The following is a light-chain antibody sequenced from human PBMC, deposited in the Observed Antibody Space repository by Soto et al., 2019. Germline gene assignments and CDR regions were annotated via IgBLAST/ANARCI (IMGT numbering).Light chain of an antibody. J-gene: IGLJ2*01. CDR2: EVT. CDR1: SSDVGGYNY. CDR3: SSFTSSSTVL. V-gene: IGLV2-14*01. Sequence: QSALTQPASVSGSLGQSITISCTGTSSDVGGYNYVSWYQHHPGKDPKVVIFEVTKRPSGVSSRFSGSKSGSTASLTVSGLQAEDEGDYYCSSFTSSSTVLFGGGTKVTVL.